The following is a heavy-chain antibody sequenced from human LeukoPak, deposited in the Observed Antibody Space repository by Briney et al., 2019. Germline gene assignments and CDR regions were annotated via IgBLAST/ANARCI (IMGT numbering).Heavy chain of an antibody. J-gene: IGHJ4*02. CDR3: ARDGGYSGYDGFY. V-gene: IGHV1-18*01. CDR2: ISAYSGNT. D-gene: IGHD5-12*01. Sequence: ASVKVSCKASGGTFSSYAISWVRQAPGQGLEWMGRISAYSGNTNYAQKLQDRVTMTTDTSTSTAYMELRSLRFDDTAVYYCARDGGYSGYDGFYWGQGTPVTVSS. CDR1: GGTFSSYA.